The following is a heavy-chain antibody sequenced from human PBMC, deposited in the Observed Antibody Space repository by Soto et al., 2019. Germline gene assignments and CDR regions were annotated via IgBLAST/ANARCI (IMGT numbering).Heavy chain of an antibody. D-gene: IGHD1-20*01. CDR2: ISAYNGNT. CDR1: GYTFTSYG. Sequence: QVQLVQSGAEVKKPGASVKVSCKASGYTFTSYGISWVRQAPGQGLEWMGWISAYNGNTNYAQKLQGRVTMTTDTSTCTAYMELRSLRSDDTAVYYCARPINWNPPHYGMDVWGQGTTVTVSS. V-gene: IGHV1-18*01. J-gene: IGHJ6*02. CDR3: ARPINWNPPHYGMDV.